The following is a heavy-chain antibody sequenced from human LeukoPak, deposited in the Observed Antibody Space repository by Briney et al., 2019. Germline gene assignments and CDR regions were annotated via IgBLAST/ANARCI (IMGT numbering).Heavy chain of an antibody. D-gene: IGHD2-15*01. CDR3: ARYCSDVSCGYFDY. V-gene: IGHV5-51*01. CDR2: IHPADSNT. J-gene: IGHJ4*02. Sequence: GESLKISCKGSGYSFTTYWIGSVRQLPGKGLEWMGIIHPADSNTRYSPSFQGQVTMSADKSINTAYLQWSSLKASDTAMYYCARYCSDVSCGYFDYWGQGTQVTVSS. CDR1: GYSFTTYW.